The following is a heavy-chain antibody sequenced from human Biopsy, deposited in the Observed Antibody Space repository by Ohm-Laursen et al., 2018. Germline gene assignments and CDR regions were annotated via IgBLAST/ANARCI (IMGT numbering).Heavy chain of an antibody. Sequence: TLSLTCNVSGGDINNYYWSWIRQPAGKGLEWIGRIYPGGSTNYNPSPKSRVTMSVDTSKKQLSLRLRSVTAADTAVYYCARGDYFDSNGYFWFDPWGQGTLVTVSS. J-gene: IGHJ5*02. V-gene: IGHV4-4*07. CDR3: ARGDYFDSNGYFWFDP. CDR1: GGDINNYY. D-gene: IGHD3-22*01. CDR2: IYPGGST.